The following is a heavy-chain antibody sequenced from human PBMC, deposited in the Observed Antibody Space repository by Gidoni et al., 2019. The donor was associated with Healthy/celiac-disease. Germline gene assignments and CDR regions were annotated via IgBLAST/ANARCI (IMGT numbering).Heavy chain of an antibody. CDR1: GGSFSGYY. V-gene: IGHV4-34*01. CDR2: INHSGST. Sequence: QVQLQQWGAGLLKPSETLSLTCAVYGGSFSGYYWGWFRQPPGKGLGWIGEINHSGSTNYNPSLKSRVTISVDTSKNQFSLKVSSVTAADTAVYYCARGGGSRWFDPWGQGTLVTVSS. CDR3: ARGGGSRWFDP. J-gene: IGHJ5*02.